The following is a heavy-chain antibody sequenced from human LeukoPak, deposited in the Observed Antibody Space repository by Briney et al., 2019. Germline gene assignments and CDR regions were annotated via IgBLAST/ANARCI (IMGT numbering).Heavy chain of an antibody. J-gene: IGHJ6*04. Sequence: GASVKVSCKASGYTFTDYYMNWVRQAPGQGLEWMGWTNPHSGDTNYAQKFQGRVTMTRDPSISTAYMELSRLRSDDTAVYYCARLPYSSTSVDVWGKGTTVTVSS. D-gene: IGHD6-13*01. CDR3: ARLPYSSTSVDV. V-gene: IGHV1-2*02. CDR1: GYTFTDYY. CDR2: TNPHSGDT.